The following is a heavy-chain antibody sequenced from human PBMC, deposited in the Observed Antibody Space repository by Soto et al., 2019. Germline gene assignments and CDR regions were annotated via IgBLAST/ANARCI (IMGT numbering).Heavy chain of an antibody. CDR3: ATVHGTSRSFDS. CDR2: TGLNGRTT. V-gene: IGHV3-23*01. J-gene: IGHJ4*02. CDR1: EFTFSTSA. Sequence: EVQLLESGGGLVQPGGSVRLSCAASEFTFSTSAMTWVRQAPGKGLEWVSTTGLNGRTTYYADSVKGRFTVSRDNSKNTLDLQMSSLRAEDTAVYYCATVHGTSRSFDSWGQGTLVTVSS.